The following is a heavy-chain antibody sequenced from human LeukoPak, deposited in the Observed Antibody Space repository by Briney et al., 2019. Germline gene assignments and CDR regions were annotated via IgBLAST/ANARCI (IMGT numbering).Heavy chain of an antibody. Sequence: SETLSLTCTVSGYSISSGYYWGWIRQPPGKGLEWIGSIYHSGSTYYNPSLKSRVTISVDTSKNQFSLKLSSVTAADTAVYYCARGNSVWGSYSSFHWGQGTLVTVSS. V-gene: IGHV4-38-2*02. CDR2: IYHSGST. J-gene: IGHJ4*02. CDR3: ARGNSVWGSYSSFH. CDR1: GYSISSGYY. D-gene: IGHD3-16*01.